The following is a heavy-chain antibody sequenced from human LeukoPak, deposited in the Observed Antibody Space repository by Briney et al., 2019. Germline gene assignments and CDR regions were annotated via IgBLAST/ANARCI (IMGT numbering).Heavy chain of an antibody. V-gene: IGHV3-20*04. CDR1: GFTLDNYG. CDR2: INWNGGST. D-gene: IGHD1-26*01. CDR3: AREAVGATNEFDY. J-gene: IGHJ4*02. Sequence: GGSLRLSCAASGFTLDNYGMSWVRHGPGKGLEWVSGINWNGGSTGYADSVKGRFTISRDNAKNSLYLQMNSLRAEDTALYYCAREAVGATNEFDYWGQGTLVTVSS.